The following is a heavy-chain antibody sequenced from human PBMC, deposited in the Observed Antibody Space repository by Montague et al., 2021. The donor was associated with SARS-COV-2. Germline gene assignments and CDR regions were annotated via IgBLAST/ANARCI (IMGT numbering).Heavy chain of an antibody. CDR3: AREYSSGVYFDY. D-gene: IGHD6-19*01. CDR2: XDWDDDK. CDR1: GFSLSTSGMC. V-gene: IGHV2-70*11. Sequence: PALVKPTQTLTLTCTFSGFSLSTSGMCVSWIRQPPGKALEWLARXDWDDDKYYSTSLKTRLTISKHTSKNQVVLTMTNMDPVDTATYYCAREYSSGVYFDYWGQGTLVTVSS. J-gene: IGHJ4*02.